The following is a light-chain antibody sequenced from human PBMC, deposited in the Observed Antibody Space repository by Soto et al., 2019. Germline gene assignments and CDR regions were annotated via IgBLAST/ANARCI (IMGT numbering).Light chain of an antibody. CDR1: QSISSD. J-gene: IGKJ5*01. V-gene: IGKV1-39*01. CDR3: QQSYSTPIT. Sequence: DIQMTQSPSALSASVGDRVTITSRASQSISSDLNWYQQKPGKAPKLLIYAASSLQSGVPSRFSGSGSGTDFTLTISSLQPEDFATYYCQQSYSTPITFGQGTRLEIK. CDR2: AAS.